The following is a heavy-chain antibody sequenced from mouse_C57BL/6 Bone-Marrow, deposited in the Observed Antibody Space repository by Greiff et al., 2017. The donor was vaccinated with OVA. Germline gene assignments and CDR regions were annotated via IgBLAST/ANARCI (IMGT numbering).Heavy chain of an antibody. CDR2: ISDGGSYT. CDR1: GFTFSSYA. V-gene: IGHV5-4*01. J-gene: IGHJ2*01. CDR3: ARGGADFDY. Sequence: EVQLQESGGGLVKPGGSLKLSCAASGFTFSSYAMSWVRQTPEKRLEWVATISDGGSYTYYPDNVKGRFTISGDNAKNNLYLQMSHLKSEDTAMYYCARGGADFDYWGQGTTLTVSA.